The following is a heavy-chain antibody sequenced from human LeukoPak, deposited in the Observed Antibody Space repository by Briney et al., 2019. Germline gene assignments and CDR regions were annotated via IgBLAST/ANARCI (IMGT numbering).Heavy chain of an antibody. J-gene: IGHJ4*02. CDR3: ARIDTVVLPSTMFDY. V-gene: IGHV4-31*03. D-gene: IGHD2-2*01. CDR1: GGSISSGGYY. CDR2: IYYSGST. Sequence: SETLSLTCTVSGGSISSGGYYWSWIRQHPGKGLEWIGYIYYSGSTYYNPSLKSRVTISVDTSKNQFSLKLSSVTAADTAVYYCARIDTVVLPSTMFDYWGQGTLVTVSS.